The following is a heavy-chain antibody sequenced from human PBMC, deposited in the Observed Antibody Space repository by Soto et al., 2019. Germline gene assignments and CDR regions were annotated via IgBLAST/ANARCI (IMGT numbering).Heavy chain of an antibody. CDR2: IIPIFGSA. CDR1: GGIFSSYT. D-gene: IGHD5-18*01. V-gene: IGHV1-69*01. CDR3: ARMSNTGMVTTRYYGMDV. J-gene: IGHJ6*02. Sequence: QVQLLQSGAEVKKPGSSVNVSCKASGGIFSSYTINWLRQAPGQGLEWLGWIIPIFGSANYAQKLQGRVTITADESTSTAYMELSSLSSEDTAVYYCARMSNTGMVTTRYYGMDVWGQGTTVTVSS.